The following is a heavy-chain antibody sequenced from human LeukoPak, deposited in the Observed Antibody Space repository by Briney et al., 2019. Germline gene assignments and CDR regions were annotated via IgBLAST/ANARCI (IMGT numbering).Heavy chain of an antibody. CDR1: GFTFSSYA. CDR2: ISYDGSNK. D-gene: IGHD3-3*01. CDR3: ARDRGIFGVAMDQ. Sequence: GGSLRLSCAASGFTFSSYAMHWVRQAPGKGLEWVAVISYDGSNKYYADSVKGRFTISRDNAKNSLFLQLNSLRVEDTAVYYCARDRGIFGVAMDQWGQGTLVTVSS. V-gene: IGHV3-30-3*01. J-gene: IGHJ4*02.